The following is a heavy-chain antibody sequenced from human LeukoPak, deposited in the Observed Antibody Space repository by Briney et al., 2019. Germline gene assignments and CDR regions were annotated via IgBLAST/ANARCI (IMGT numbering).Heavy chain of an antibody. CDR3: ARSSPYDNYFDY. Sequence: GGSLRLSCAASGFTVSSNYMSWVRQAPGKGLEWVSVIYSGGSTYYADSVKGRFTISRDNSKNTLYLQMNSLRAEDTAVYYCARSSPYDNYFDYWGRGTLVTVSS. CDR1: GFTVSSNY. J-gene: IGHJ4*02. CDR2: IYSGGST. V-gene: IGHV3-66*01. D-gene: IGHD5-12*01.